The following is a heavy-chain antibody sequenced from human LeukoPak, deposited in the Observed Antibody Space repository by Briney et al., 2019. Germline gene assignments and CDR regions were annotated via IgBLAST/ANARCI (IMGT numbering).Heavy chain of an antibody. D-gene: IGHD4/OR15-4a*01. CDR1: GFTFTNYW. CDR3: ARRAGAYSHPYDY. CDR2: IKQDRSEK. J-gene: IGHJ4*02. V-gene: IGHV3-7*03. Sequence: GGSLRLSCAASGFTFTNYWMSWVRQAPGKGLELVANIKQDRSEKYYVDSVKGRFTISRDNAKNSLYLQMNSLRAEDTAVYYCARRAGAYSHPYDYWGQGTLVTVSS.